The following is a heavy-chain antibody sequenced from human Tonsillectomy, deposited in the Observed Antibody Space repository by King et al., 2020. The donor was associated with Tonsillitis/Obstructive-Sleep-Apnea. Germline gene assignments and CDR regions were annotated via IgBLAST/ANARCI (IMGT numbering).Heavy chain of an antibody. CDR1: GFSFSNAW. D-gene: IGHD3-22*01. J-gene: IGHJ6*02. V-gene: IGHV3-15*07. CDR2: IKSKTDGGTT. Sequence: VQLVESGGGLVKPGGSLRLSCAASGFSFSNAWMNWVRQAPGKGLEWVGRIKSKTDGGTTDYAAPVKGRLTISRDDSKNTLYLQMNSLKTEDTAVYYCPPVRSGYSLALYDYYYGMDVWGQGTTVTVSS. CDR3: PPVRSGYSLALYDYYYGMDV.